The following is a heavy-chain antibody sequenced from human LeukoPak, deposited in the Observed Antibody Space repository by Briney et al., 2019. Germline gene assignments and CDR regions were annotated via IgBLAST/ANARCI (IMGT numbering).Heavy chain of an antibody. CDR1: GGSISSGGYS. V-gene: IGHV4-30-2*01. Sequence: PSQTLSLTCAVSGGSISSGGYSWSWIRQPPGKGLEWIGYIYHSGSTYYNPSLKSRVTISVDRSKNQFSLKLSSVTAADTAVYYCARHPRQWLVRGGYYFDYWGQGTLVTVSS. CDR3: ARHPRQWLVRGGYYFDY. CDR2: IYHSGST. J-gene: IGHJ4*02. D-gene: IGHD6-19*01.